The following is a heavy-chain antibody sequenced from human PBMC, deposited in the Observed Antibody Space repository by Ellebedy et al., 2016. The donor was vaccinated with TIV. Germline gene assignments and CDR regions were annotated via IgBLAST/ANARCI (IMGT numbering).Heavy chain of an antibody. CDR1: GGSISSYY. J-gene: IGHJ4*02. V-gene: IGHV4-59*01. Sequence: SETLSLXXTVSGGSISSYYWSWIRQPPGKGLEWIGYIYYSGSTNYNPSLKSRVTISVDTSKNQFSLKLSSVTAADTAVYYCARRGDSGNFFFDYWGQGTLVTVSS. D-gene: IGHD1-26*01. CDR2: IYYSGST. CDR3: ARRGDSGNFFFDY.